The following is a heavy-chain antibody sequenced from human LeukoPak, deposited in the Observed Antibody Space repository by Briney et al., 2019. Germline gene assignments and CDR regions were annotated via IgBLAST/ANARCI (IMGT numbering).Heavy chain of an antibody. CDR1: GFTFSSYT. D-gene: IGHD2-15*01. J-gene: IGHJ6*03. V-gene: IGHV3-64*01. CDR3: ARDNVVVVVAATPGYYYYMDV. Sequence: GGSLRLSCAASGFTFSSYTMHWVRQAPGRGLEYVSAISSSGGSTYYANSVRGRFTISRDSSKNTLYLHMGSLRAEDVGVFYCARDNVVVVVAATPGYYYYMDVWAKGTTVTISS. CDR2: ISSSGGST.